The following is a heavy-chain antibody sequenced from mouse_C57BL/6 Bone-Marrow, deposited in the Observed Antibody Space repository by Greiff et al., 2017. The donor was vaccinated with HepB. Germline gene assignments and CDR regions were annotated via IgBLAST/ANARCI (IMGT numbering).Heavy chain of an antibody. Sequence: VQLKESGAELVRPGASVKLSCTASGFNIKDDYMHWVKQRPEQGLEWIGWIDPANGDTEYASKFQGKATITADTSSNTAYLQLSSLTSEDTAVYYCTTASYAMDYWGQGTSVTVSS. D-gene: IGHD6-1*01. CDR2: IDPANGDT. CDR1: GFNIKDDY. J-gene: IGHJ4*01. CDR3: TTASYAMDY. V-gene: IGHV14-4*01.